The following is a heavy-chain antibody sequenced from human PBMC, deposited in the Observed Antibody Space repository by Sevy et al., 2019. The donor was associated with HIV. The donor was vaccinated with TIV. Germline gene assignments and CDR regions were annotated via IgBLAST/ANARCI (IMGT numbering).Heavy chain of an antibody. CDR1: GFTFSSYW. Sequence: GGSLRLSCVASGFTFSSYWMNWVRQAPGKGLEWVANIKQDGSEIYYVDSVKGRFTISRDNAQNSVHLQMNSLRVEDTGVYYCGQAMDVWGQGTTVTVSS. CDR2: IKQDGSEI. J-gene: IGHJ6*01. CDR3: GQAMDV. V-gene: IGHV3-7*01.